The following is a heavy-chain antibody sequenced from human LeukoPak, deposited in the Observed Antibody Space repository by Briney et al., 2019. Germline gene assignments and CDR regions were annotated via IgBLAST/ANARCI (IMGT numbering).Heavy chain of an antibody. Sequence: PSETLSLTCTVSGGSISSYYWSWIRQPPGKGLEWIGYIYYSGSTNYNPSLKSRVTISVDTSKNQFSLKLSSVTAADTAVYYCARDALSIKVAPYYYYYMDVWGKGTTVTVSS. D-gene: IGHD2-15*01. CDR3: ARDALSIKVAPYYYYYMDV. V-gene: IGHV4-59*01. J-gene: IGHJ6*03. CDR1: GGSISSYY. CDR2: IYYSGST.